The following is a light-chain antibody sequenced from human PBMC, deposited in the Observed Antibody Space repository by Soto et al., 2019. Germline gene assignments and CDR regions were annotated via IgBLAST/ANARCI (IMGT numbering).Light chain of an antibody. CDR3: QSYDSSLSGWV. J-gene: IGLJ3*02. CDR1: SSNIGAGYD. CDR2: GNS. Sequence: QSVLTQSPSVSGAPGQRVTISCTGSSSNIGAGYDVHWYQQLPGTAPKLLIYGNSNRPSGVPDRFSGSKSGTSASLAITGLQVEDEADYYCQSYDSSLSGWVFGGGTKLTVL. V-gene: IGLV1-40*01.